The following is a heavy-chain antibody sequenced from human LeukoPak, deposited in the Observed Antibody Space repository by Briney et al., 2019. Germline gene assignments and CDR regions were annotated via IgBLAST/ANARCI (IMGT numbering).Heavy chain of an antibody. J-gene: IGHJ4*02. CDR1: GFTFSTYA. V-gene: IGHV3-30*18. CDR2: ISHDGSDK. D-gene: IGHD6-13*01. CDR3: AKAVGSISWSFDY. Sequence: PGGSLRLSCEASGFTFSTYAMHWVRQAPGKGLEWVALISHDGSDKNYADSVKGRFTISRDNSSSTLYLQMDSLRGDDAAVYYCAKAVGSISWSFDYWGQGTLVTVSS.